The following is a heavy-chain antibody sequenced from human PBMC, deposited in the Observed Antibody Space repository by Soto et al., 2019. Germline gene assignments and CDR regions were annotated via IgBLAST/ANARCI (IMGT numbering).Heavy chain of an antibody. D-gene: IGHD6-19*01. CDR3: VRDKSPYSSGWHNRHFDY. CDR1: GFTFSSYA. CDR2: ISYDGSNK. Sequence: QVQLVESGGGVVQPGRSLRLSCAASGFTFSSYAMHWVRQAPGKGLEWVAVISYDGSNKYYADSAKGRFTISRDNSKTLYLQMNSLRAEDTAVYYCVRDKSPYSSGWHNRHFDYWGQGTLVTVSS. V-gene: IGHV3-30-3*01. J-gene: IGHJ4*02.